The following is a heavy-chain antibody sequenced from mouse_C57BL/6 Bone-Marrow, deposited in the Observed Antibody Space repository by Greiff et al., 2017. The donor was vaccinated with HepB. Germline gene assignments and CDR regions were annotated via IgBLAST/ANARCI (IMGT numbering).Heavy chain of an antibody. J-gene: IGHJ2*01. V-gene: IGHV14-4*01. CDR3: TTLYDSLDY. CDR1: GFNIKDDY. Sequence: EVKLQESGAELVRPGASVKLSCTASGFNIKDDYMHWVKQRPEQGLEWIGWIDPENGDTEYASKFQGKATITADTSSNTAYLQLSSLTSEDTAVYYCTTLYDSLDYWGQGTTLTVSS. CDR2: IDPENGDT. D-gene: IGHD2-4*01.